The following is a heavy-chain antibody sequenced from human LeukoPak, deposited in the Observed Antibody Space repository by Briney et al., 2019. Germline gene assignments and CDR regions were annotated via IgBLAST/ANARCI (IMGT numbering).Heavy chain of an antibody. D-gene: IGHD3-16*02. CDR3: ARHPPYDYVWGSYRPGGRLGYYYYMDV. Sequence: SETLSLTCAVYGGSFSGYYWNWIRQPPGKGLEWIGEINHSGSTNYNPSLKSRVTISVDTSKNQFSLKLSSVTAADTAVYYCARHPPYDYVWGSYRPGGRLGYYYYMDVWGKGTTVTVSS. CDR2: INHSGST. V-gene: IGHV4-34*01. CDR1: GGSFSGYY. J-gene: IGHJ6*03.